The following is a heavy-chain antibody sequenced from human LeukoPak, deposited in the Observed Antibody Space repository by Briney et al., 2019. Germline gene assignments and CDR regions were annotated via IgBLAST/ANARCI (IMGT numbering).Heavy chain of an antibody. J-gene: IGHJ4*02. CDR3: AKRGVVVRVFLVGFHKEAYYFDS. D-gene: IGHD3-16*02. V-gene: IGHV3-23*01. Sequence: PGGSLRLSCAASGFTFSSYSMNWVRQAPGKGLEWVAGLSGSAGGTNYADSVKGRFTISRDNSKNTLFLQMDRLRAEDTAVYFCAKRGVVVRVFLVGFHKEAYYFDSWGQGAQVTVSS. CDR2: LSGSAGGT. CDR1: GFTFSSYS.